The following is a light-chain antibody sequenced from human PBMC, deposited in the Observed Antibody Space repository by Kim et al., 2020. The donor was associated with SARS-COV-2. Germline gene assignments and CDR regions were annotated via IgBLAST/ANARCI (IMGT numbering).Light chain of an antibody. V-gene: IGKV3-20*01. CDR2: GAS. J-gene: IGKJ1*01. CDR3: QQYGSSPRR. CDR1: QSVNSGY. Sequence: EIVLTQSPGTLSLSPGERATLSCRASQSVNSGYLAWYQHKPGQAPRLLIYGASSRATGIPDRFSGSGSGTDFTLTINRLEPEDIAVYYCQQYGSSPRRFGQGTKVDIK.